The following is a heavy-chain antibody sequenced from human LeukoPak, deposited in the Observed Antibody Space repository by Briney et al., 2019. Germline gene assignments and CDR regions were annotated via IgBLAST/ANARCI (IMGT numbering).Heavy chain of an antibody. CDR2: ISGSCGST. D-gene: IGHD2-21*02. CDR3: AKDIVVVTSGSNAFDI. V-gene: IGHV3-23*01. Sequence: PGGSLRLSCAASGFSFSSYAMSWVRQAPGKGVEWVSSISGSCGSTYYADSVKGRFTISRDNSKNTLYLQMNSLRAEDTAVYYCAKDIVVVTSGSNAFDIWGQGTTVTVSS. CDR1: GFSFSSYA. J-gene: IGHJ3*02.